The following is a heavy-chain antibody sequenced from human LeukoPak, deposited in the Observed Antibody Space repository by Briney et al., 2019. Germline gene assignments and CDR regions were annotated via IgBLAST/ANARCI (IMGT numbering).Heavy chain of an antibody. D-gene: IGHD6-6*01. CDR2: ISPTGSTT. J-gene: IGHJ5*02. CDR1: GFSFSGHW. CDR3: ARDGPYSTSSTHPP. Sequence: PGGSLRLSCTASGFSFSGHWMHWARQLPGKGLVWVSRISPTGSTTSYADSVKGRFTVSRDNAKNTLYLQVNNLRAEDTAVYYCARDGPYSTSSTHPPWGQGTLVTVSS. V-gene: IGHV3-74*01.